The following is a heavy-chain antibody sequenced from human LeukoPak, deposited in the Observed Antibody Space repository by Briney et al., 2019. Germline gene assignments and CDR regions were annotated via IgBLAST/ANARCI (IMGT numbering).Heavy chain of an antibody. CDR1: GGSISSYY. D-gene: IGHD5-18*01. CDR2: IYYSGST. J-gene: IGHJ4*02. CDR3: ARQSYSYGIFDY. Sequence: SETLSLTCTVSGGSISSYYWSWIRQPPGKGLEWIGYIYYSGSTNYNPSLKSRVTISVDTSKNQFSLKLSPVTAAATAVYYCARQSYSYGIFDYWGQGTLVTVSS. V-gene: IGHV4-59*08.